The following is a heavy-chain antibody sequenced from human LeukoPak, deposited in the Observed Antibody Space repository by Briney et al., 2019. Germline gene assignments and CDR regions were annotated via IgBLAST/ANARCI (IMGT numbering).Heavy chain of an antibody. CDR2: ISYDGSNK. Sequence: EGSLRLSCAASGFTFSSYGMHWVRQAPGKGLEWVAVISYDGSNKYYADSVKGRFTISRDNSKNTLYLQMNSLRAEDTAVYYCAKGGEFSPNWFDPWGQGTLVTVSS. J-gene: IGHJ5*02. CDR3: AKGGEFSPNWFDP. D-gene: IGHD3-10*01. V-gene: IGHV3-30*18. CDR1: GFTFSSYG.